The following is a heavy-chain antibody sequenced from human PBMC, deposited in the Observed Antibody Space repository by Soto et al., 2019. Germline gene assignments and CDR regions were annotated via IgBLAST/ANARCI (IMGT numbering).Heavy chain of an antibody. J-gene: IGHJ4*02. CDR3: ARSPPGQLGYCSGGSCRSPRIGFDY. CDR2: IIPIFGTA. V-gene: IGHV1-69*13. D-gene: IGHD2-15*01. Sequence: SVKVSCKASGGTFSSHAISWVRQAPGQGLEWMGGIIPIFGTANYAQKFQGRVTITADESTSTAYMELSSLRSEDTAVYYCARSPPGQLGYCSGGSCRSPRIGFDYWGQGTLVTVSS. CDR1: GGTFSSHA.